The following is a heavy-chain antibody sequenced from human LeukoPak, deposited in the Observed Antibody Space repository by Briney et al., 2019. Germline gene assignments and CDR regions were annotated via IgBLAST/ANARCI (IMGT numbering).Heavy chain of an antibody. J-gene: IGHJ4*02. V-gene: IGHV3-23*01. D-gene: IGHD5-12*01. CDR3: AKDYIEDTYWAPIDY. CDR1: GFTLTSYYW. Sequence: GGSLRLSCAVSGFTLTSYYWMSWVRQAPGKGLEWVSAISGSGGSTYYADSVKGRFTISSDNSKNTLYLQMNSLRAEDTAVYYCAKDYIEDTYWAPIDYWGQGTLVTVSS. CDR2: ISGSGGST.